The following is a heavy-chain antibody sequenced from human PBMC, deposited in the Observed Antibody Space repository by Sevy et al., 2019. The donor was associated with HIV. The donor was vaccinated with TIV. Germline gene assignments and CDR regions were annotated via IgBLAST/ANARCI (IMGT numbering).Heavy chain of an antibody. D-gene: IGHD4-4*01. CDR1: GFTFSSYS. CDR2: ISSSSSYR. Sequence: GGSLRLSCAASGFTFSSYSMNWVRQAPGKGLEWVSSISSSSSYRYYADSVKGRFTISRDNAKTSLFLQMNSLRAEDTAVYYCARGYSHYLIDYWGQGTLVTVSS. J-gene: IGHJ4*02. V-gene: IGHV3-21*01. CDR3: ARGYSHYLIDY.